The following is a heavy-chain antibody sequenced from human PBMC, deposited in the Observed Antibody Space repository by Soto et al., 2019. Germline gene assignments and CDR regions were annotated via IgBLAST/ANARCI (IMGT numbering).Heavy chain of an antibody. CDR1: GGTFDNYA. J-gene: IGHJ6*02. Sequence: GASVKVSCKASGGTFDNYAVSWVRQAPGQGLEWMGGIIPMFETVNYAQRFQGRLTIAADESTSTAYMELTSLTSADTAIYFCARGLRTGNYGVDVWGQGTTVTVSS. CDR3: ARGLRTGNYGVDV. CDR2: IIPMFETV. V-gene: IGHV1-69*13. D-gene: IGHD2-15*01.